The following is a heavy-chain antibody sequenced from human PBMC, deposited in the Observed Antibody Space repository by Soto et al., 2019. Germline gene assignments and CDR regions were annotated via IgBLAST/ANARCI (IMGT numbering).Heavy chain of an antibody. CDR1: VFTCSDYY. Sequence: GGSLRLSCAASVFTCSDYYMSWIRQAPGKGLEWVSYISSSGSYTNYADSVKGRFTISRDSAKNSPFLQMNSLRAEDTAVYYCARGRLADYYYGMDVWGQGTTVTVSS. D-gene: IGHD3-9*01. J-gene: IGHJ6*02. V-gene: IGHV3-11*05. CDR2: ISSSGSYT. CDR3: ARGRLADYYYGMDV.